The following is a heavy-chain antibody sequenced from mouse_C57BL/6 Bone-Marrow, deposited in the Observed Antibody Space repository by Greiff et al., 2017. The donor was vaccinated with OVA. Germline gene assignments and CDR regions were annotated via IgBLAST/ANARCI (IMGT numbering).Heavy chain of an antibody. CDR1: GFNIKDYY. CDR3: TTRGDSFTTVVPAYAMDY. J-gene: IGHJ4*01. V-gene: IGHV14-1*01. D-gene: IGHD1-1*01. Sequence: SGAELVRPGASVKLSCTASGFNIKDYYMHWVKQRPEQGLEWIGRIDPEDGDTEYAPKFQGKATMTADTSSNTAYLQLSSLTSEDTAVYYCTTRGDSFTTVVPAYAMDYWGQGTSVTVSS. CDR2: IDPEDGDT.